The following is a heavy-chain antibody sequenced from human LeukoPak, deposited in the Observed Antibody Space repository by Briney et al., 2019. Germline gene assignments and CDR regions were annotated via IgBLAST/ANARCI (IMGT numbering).Heavy chain of an antibody. V-gene: IGHV4-34*01. D-gene: IGHD3-10*01. Sequence: PSETLSLTCAVYGGSFSGYYWSWIRQPPGKGLEWIGEINHSGSTNYNPSLKSRVTISVDTSKNQFSLTLSSVTAADTAVYYCARGLLWFGTRFDPWGQGTLVTVSS. CDR2: INHSGST. J-gene: IGHJ5*02. CDR1: GGSFSGYY. CDR3: ARGLLWFGTRFDP.